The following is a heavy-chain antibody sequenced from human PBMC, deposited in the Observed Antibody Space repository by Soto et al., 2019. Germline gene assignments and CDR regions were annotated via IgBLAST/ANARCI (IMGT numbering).Heavy chain of an antibody. J-gene: IGHJ5*02. Sequence: SETLSLTCTVSGGSVSNDNFYWSWIRQPPGKGLEWIGYVHSSGITNYNTSLKRRVTISVDTSRNQFSLRLSSVTAADTAVYYCARGLTMGQLPSHFDHWGQGTLVTVSS. CDR3: ARGLTMGQLPSHFDH. CDR1: GGSVSNDNFY. D-gene: IGHD3-16*01. CDR2: VHSSGIT. V-gene: IGHV4-61*01.